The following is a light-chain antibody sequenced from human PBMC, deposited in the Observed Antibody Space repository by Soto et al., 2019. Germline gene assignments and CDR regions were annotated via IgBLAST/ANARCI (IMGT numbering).Light chain of an antibody. J-gene: IGKJ4*01. CDR3: QQYNNWPPIT. CDR1: QSVSNN. CDR2: GAS. V-gene: IGKV3-15*01. Sequence: EIVMTQSPATLSVSPGERATLSCRASQSVSNNLARYQQKPGQAPRLLIYGASTRATGIPARFSGSGSGTDFTLTISGLQSEDFAVYYCQQYNNWPPITFGGGTKVEIK.